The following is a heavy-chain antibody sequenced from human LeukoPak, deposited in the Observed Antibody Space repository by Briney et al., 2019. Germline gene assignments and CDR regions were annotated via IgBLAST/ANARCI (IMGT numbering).Heavy chain of an antibody. J-gene: IGHJ5*02. Sequence: SETLSLTCAVYGGSFSGYYWSWIRQPPGKGLEWIGEINHSGSTNYNPSLKSRVTISVDTSKNQFSLKLSSVTAADTAVYYCAREGGNRWGQGTLVTVSS. CDR1: GGSFSGYY. V-gene: IGHV4-34*01. CDR3: AREGGNR. CDR2: INHSGST.